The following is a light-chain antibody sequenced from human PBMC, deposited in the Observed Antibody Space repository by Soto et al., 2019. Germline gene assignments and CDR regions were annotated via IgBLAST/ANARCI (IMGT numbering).Light chain of an antibody. Sequence: DIQMTQSPSTLSASVGDRVTITCRASQSINNWLAWYQQKPGKAPKLLIYKASNLDIGVPSRFSGSGSGTEFALTISSLQPDNFATYYYQKYGTNGTFGQGTKVEIK. J-gene: IGKJ1*01. CDR2: KAS. CDR3: QKYGTNGT. CDR1: QSINNW. V-gene: IGKV1-5*03.